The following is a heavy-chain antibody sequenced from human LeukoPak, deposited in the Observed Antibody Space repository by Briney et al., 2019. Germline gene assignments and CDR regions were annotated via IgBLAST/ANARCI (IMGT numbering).Heavy chain of an antibody. D-gene: IGHD2-15*01. J-gene: IGHJ5*02. CDR2: IYYSGST. Sequence: SETLSLTCTVSGGSISSYYWSWIRQPPGKGLEWIGYIYYSGSTNYNPPLKSRVTISVDTSKNQFSLKLSSVTAADTAVYYCARETFLGYCSGGSCNIGTTTNWFDPWGQGTLVTVSS. CDR3: ARETFLGYCSGGSCNIGTTTNWFDP. CDR1: GGSISSYY. V-gene: IGHV4-59*01.